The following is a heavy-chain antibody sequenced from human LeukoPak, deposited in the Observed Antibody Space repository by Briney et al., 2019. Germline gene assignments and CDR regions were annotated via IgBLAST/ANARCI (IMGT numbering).Heavy chain of an antibody. CDR1: GFTFSSYG. CDR2: ISYDGSNK. CDR3: AKDIEYNWNYVDC. Sequence: GGSLRLSCAASGFTFSSYGMHWVRQAPGKGLEWVAVISYDGSNKYYADSVKGRFTISRDNSKNTLYLQMNSLRAEDTAVYYCAKDIEYNWNYVDCWGQGTLVTVSS. V-gene: IGHV3-30*18. J-gene: IGHJ4*02. D-gene: IGHD1-7*01.